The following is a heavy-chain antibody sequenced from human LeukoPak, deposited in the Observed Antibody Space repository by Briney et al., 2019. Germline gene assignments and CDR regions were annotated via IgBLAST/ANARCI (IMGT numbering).Heavy chain of an antibody. CDR1: GFTVSSNY. CDR2: IYSGGST. D-gene: IGHD3-9*01. Sequence: PGGSLRLSCAASGFTVSSNYMSWVRQAPGKGLEWVSVIYSGGSTYYADSVKGRFTISRDNSKNTLYLQMNSLRAEDTAVYYCARDAPYDISTGRDAFDIWGQGTMVTVSS. CDR3: ARDAPYDISTGRDAFDI. V-gene: IGHV3-66*01. J-gene: IGHJ3*02.